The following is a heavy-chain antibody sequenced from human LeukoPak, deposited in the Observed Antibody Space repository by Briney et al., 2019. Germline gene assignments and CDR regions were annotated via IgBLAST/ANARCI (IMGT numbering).Heavy chain of an antibody. CDR3: ARWGVPADCHSGAFDI. D-gene: IGHD2-2*01. J-gene: IGHJ3*02. CDR1: GGSISSGGYY. CDR2: IYYSGST. Sequence: KPSQTLFLTCTVSGGSISSGGYYWSWIRQHPGKGLEWIGYIYYSGSTYYNPSLKSRVTISVDTSKNQFSLKLSSVTAADTAVYYCARWGVPADCHSGAFDIWGQGTMVTVSS. V-gene: IGHV4-31*03.